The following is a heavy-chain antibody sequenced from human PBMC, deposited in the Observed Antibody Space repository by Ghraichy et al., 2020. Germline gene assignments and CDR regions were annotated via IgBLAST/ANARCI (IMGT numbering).Heavy chain of an antibody. CDR2: INPGNGNT. J-gene: IGHJ5*02. CDR3: ARGVSYDFWSGYYTGWFDP. CDR1: GYTFTNYA. V-gene: IGHV1-3*01. Sequence: ASVKVSCKASGYTFTNYAVHWVRQAPGQRLEWMGWINPGNGNTIYSQKFQGRVTITRDTSATTAYMELSSLRSEDTAVYYCARGVSYDFWSGYYTGWFDPWGQGTLVTVSS. D-gene: IGHD3-3*01.